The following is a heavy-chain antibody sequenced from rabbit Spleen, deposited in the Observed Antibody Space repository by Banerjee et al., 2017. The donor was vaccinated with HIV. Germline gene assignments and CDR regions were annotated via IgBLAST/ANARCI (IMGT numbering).Heavy chain of an antibody. CDR3: ARDPYITTNADYNL. V-gene: IGHV1S40*01. D-gene: IGHD2-1*01. CDR2: IGISSGST. J-gene: IGHJ4*01. CDR1: GFSFTSYYW. Sequence: QSLEESGGDLVKPGASLTLTCTASGFSFTSYYWICWVRQAPGKGLELIACIGISSGSTYYASWAKGRFTISKTSSTTVTLQMTSLTAADTATYFCARDPYITTNADYNLWGPGTLVTVS.